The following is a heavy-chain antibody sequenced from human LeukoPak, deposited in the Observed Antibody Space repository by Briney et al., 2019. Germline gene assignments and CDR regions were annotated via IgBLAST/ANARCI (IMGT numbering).Heavy chain of an antibody. D-gene: IGHD1-26*01. V-gene: IGHV4-59*01. Sequence: SETLSLTCTVSGGSISSYHWSWIRQPPGKGLECSGYIYYSGSTNYNPSLKSRVTISVDTSKNQFSLKLSSVTAADTAVYYCARAQGIVGAPYYFDYWGQGTLVTVSS. CDR2: IYYSGST. CDR1: GGSISSYH. CDR3: ARAQGIVGAPYYFDY. J-gene: IGHJ4*02.